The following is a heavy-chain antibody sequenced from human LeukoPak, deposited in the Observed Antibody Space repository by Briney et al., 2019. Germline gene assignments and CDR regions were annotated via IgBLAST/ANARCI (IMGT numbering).Heavy chain of an antibody. V-gene: IGHV3-74*01. D-gene: IGHD3-16*01. Sequence: PGGSLRLSCAVSGLSFSNYWMHWVREAPGKGLVWVAHTSLHGTAVDYVCSVKGRFTISRDNAKNTLFLQMNSLRAEDTAVYYCASAYTYVRLGDHWGQGTLVTVS. CDR1: GLSFSNYW. CDR2: TSLHGTAV. CDR3: ASAYTYVRLGDH. J-gene: IGHJ4*02.